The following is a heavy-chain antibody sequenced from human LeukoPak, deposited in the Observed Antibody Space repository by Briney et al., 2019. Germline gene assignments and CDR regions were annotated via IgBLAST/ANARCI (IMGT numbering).Heavy chain of an antibody. CDR3: ARSPLLLYVTGLYYFDY. CDR2: IYYSGTT. D-gene: IGHD2-21*01. V-gene: IGHV4-39*01. J-gene: IGHJ4*02. CDR1: GGSITSRTYS. Sequence: SETLSLTCTASGGSITSRTYSWVWIRQPPGRGLEWIGSIYYSGTTYYNPSLKSRVTISVDTSKHQFSLKLNSVTAADTAVYYCARSPLLLYVTGLYYFDYWGQGTLVTVSS.